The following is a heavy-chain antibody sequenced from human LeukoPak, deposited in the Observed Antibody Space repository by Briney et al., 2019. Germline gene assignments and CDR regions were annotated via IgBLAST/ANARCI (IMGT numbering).Heavy chain of an antibody. V-gene: IGHV3-23*01. J-gene: IGHJ4*02. CDR1: GFTFSNYA. D-gene: IGHD5-18*01. CDR2: ISGSGGTT. CDR3: AKAQHTAMVRLGDY. Sequence: GGSLRLSRAASGFTFSNYAMSWVRQAPGKGLEWVSSISGSGGTTYYADSVKGRFTISRDNSKNTLYLQMNSLRAEDTAVYYCAKAQHTAMVRLGDYGGRGTLVTVSS.